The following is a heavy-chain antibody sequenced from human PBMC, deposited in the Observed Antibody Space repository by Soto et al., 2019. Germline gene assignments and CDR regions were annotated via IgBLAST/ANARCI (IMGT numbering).Heavy chain of an antibody. CDR3: AKEYEYSSGWERIDY. D-gene: IGHD6-19*01. CDR1: GSTFSSYA. CDR2: ISGSGGIT. V-gene: IGHV3-23*01. Sequence: GGSLRLSCAASGSTFSSYAMSWVRQAPGKGLDLVSAISGSGGITYFADSVKGRFTISRDNFKNTLFLQMNSLRAEDTALYYCAKEYEYSSGWERIDYWGQGTLVTVSS. J-gene: IGHJ4*02.